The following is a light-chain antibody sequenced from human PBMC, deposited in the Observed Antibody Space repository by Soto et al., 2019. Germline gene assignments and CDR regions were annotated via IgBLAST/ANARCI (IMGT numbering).Light chain of an antibody. V-gene: IGKV3-20*01. J-gene: IGKJ5*01. CDR2: GAS. CDR1: HSVTSNF. CDR3: QQNGNSPL. Sequence: EIVLTQSPSTLSCFPGELATLSCRASHSVTSNFLAWYQKKPGQAPRLLIYGASSRATGLPDRFRGSGFGTDITLTISRLETEYFAVYYCQQNGNSPLFGQGTRLEI.